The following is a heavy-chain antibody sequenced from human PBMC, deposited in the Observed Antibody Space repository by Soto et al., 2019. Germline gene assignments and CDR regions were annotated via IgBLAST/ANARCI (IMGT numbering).Heavy chain of an antibody. CDR1: GGTFSSYT. J-gene: IGHJ2*01. CDR2: IIPILGIA. CDR3: ARERRVDWYFAL. V-gene: IGHV1-69*08. Sequence: QVQLVQSGAEVKKPGSSVKVSCKASGGTFSSYTISWVRQAPGQGLEWMGRIIPILGIANYAQKFQGRVTITPDKSTRTPYMELSSLRSADTAVYYFARERRVDWYFALWGRGTLVTVSS.